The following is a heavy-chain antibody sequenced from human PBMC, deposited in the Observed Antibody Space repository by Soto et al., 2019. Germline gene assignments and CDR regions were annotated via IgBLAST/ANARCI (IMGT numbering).Heavy chain of an antibody. CDR3: ARYGGMVHGDKPDY. V-gene: IGHV4-39*01. CDR2: VHSSGRT. J-gene: IGHJ4*02. Sequence: VSGGSISSSSYYWGWIRQPPGKGLDWIGSVHSSGRTSYNPSLESRVSVSMDTSENQISLKVNSVTAADTAVYYCARYGGMVHGDKPDYWCTATLVTVSS. D-gene: IGHD3-10*01. CDR1: GGSISSSSYY.